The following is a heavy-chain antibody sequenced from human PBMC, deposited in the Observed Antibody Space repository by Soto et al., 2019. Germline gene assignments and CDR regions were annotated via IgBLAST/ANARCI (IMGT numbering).Heavy chain of an antibody. CDR2: IYPGDSDT. CDR3: ARSRRGAYSSGWYSPSGYYNYGIDV. CDR1: GYSFTRYW. D-gene: IGHD6-19*01. J-gene: IGHJ6*02. V-gene: IGHV5-51*01. Sequence: GPSLNISCNASGYSFTRYWIGCVSQMPGKGLEWMGIIYPGDSDTRYSPSFQGQVTISADTSISTAYLQWTSLKASDTAMYYCARSRRGAYSSGWYSPSGYYNYGIDVWGQGTKVTVSS.